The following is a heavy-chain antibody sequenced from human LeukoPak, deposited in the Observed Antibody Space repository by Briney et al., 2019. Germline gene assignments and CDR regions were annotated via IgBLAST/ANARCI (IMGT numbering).Heavy chain of an antibody. D-gene: IGHD6-19*01. V-gene: IGHV4-59*12. Sequence: SETLSLTCTVSGGSISSYYWSWIRQPPGKGLEWIGNIYDSGSTNYNPSLKSRVTISIDTSKNHFSLKLSSVTAADTALYYCARALSRQWMVGIWGQGTMVTVS. CDR3: ARALSRQWMVGI. CDR2: IYDSGST. J-gene: IGHJ3*02. CDR1: GGSISSYY.